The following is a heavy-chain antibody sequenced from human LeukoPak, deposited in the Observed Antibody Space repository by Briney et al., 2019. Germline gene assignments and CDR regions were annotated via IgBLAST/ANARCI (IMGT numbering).Heavy chain of an antibody. CDR3: ARGAGYSYGTFDY. D-gene: IGHD6-13*01. V-gene: IGHV4-59*12. Sequence: SETLSLTCTVSGGSISSYYWSWIRQPPGKGLEWIGYIYYSGSTNYNPSLKSRVTISVDTSKNQFSLKLSSVTAADTAVYYCARGAGYSYGTFDYWGQGTLGTVSS. CDR2: IYYSGST. J-gene: IGHJ4*02. CDR1: GGSISSYY.